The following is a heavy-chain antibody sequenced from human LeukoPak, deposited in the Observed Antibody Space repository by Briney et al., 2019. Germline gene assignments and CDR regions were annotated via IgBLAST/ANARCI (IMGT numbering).Heavy chain of an antibody. CDR2: ISFDGSEK. D-gene: IGHD3-10*01. V-gene: IGHV3-30*18. CDR1: GFTFTTYG. Sequence: PGRSLRLSCAASGFTFTTYGMHWVRQAPGKGLEWVALISFDGSEKYYAESVKGRFTISRDNSKNTLYLQMNSVRVEDTAVYFCAKDVKMFRGPMIMRHFDYWGQGTLVTVSS. J-gene: IGHJ4*02. CDR3: AKDVKMFRGPMIMRHFDY.